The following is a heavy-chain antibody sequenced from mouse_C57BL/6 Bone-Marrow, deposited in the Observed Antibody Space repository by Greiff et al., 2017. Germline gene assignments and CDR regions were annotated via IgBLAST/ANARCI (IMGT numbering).Heavy chain of an antibody. CDR1: GYNFTSYG. CDR2: IYPRSGNT. V-gene: IGHV1-81*01. J-gene: IGHJ2*01. CDR3: ARSIYGFDY. Sequence: LHHSRSSPARPGASVKLSCKASGYNFTSYGISWVKQRTGQGLEWIGEIYPRSGNTYYNEKFKGKATLTADKSSSTAYMELRSLTSEDSAVYFCARSIYGFDYWGQGTTLTVSS. D-gene: IGHD1-1*01.